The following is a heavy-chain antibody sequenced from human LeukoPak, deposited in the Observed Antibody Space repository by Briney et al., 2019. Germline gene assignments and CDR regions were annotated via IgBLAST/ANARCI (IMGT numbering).Heavy chain of an antibody. D-gene: IGHD3-3*01. J-gene: IGHJ4*02. V-gene: IGHV1-8*01. Sequence: GASVKVSCKASGYTFTSYDINRVRQATGQGLEWMGWMNPNSGNTGYAQKFQGRVTMTRNTSISTAYMELSSLRSEDTAVYYCARGPTRITIFGVVITGLIDYWGQGTLVTVSS. CDR1: GYTFTSYD. CDR3: ARGPTRITIFGVVITGLIDY. CDR2: MNPNSGNT.